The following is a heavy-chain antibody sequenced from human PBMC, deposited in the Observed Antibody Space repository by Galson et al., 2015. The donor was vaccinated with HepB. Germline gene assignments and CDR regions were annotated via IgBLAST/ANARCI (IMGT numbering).Heavy chain of an antibody. CDR3: ARDPYGGSTYGDY. V-gene: IGHV3-33*01. J-gene: IGHJ4*02. CDR1: GFTFSSHG. CDR2: IWYDGSNK. D-gene: IGHD4-23*01. Sequence: SLRLPWAASGFTFSSHGMHWVRQAPGKGLECVAVIWYDGSNKYYADSVKGRFTISRDNSKNTLYLQMNSLRAEDTAVYYCARDPYGGSTYGDYWGQGTLVTVSS.